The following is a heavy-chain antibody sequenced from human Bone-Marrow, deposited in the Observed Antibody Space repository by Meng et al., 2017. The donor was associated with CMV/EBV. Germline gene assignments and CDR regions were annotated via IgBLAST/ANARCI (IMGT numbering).Heavy chain of an antibody. D-gene: IGHD2-2*01. CDR2: INHSGIT. Sequence: SETLSLTCAVYGGSFSIYYWSWIRQPPGKGLEWIGEINHSGITNYNPSLKSRVTISVDTSKIQFSLRLSYVTATDTAVYYCARFGLGNRIPAAWGMDVWGQGTTVTVSS. J-gene: IGHJ6*02. CDR1: GGSFSIYY. V-gene: IGHV4-34*01. CDR3: ARFGLGNRIPAAWGMDV.